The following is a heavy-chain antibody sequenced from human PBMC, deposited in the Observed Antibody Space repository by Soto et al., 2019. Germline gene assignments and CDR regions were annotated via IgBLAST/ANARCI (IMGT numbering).Heavy chain of an antibody. CDR3: ARAPYSSSVGMRGAFDI. D-gene: IGHD6-13*01. J-gene: IGHJ3*02. V-gene: IGHV1-69*01. CDR1: GGTFSSYA. Sequence: QVQLVQSGAEVKKPGSSVKVSCKASGGTFSSYAISWVRQAPGQGLEWMGGIIPIFGTATYAQKFQGRVTITADESTSTAYMELSSLRSEATAVYYCARAPYSSSVGMRGAFDIWGRGTMVTVSS. CDR2: IIPIFGTA.